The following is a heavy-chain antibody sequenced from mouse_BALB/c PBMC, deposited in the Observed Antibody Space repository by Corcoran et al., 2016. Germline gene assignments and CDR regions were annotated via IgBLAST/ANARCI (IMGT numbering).Heavy chain of an antibody. Sequence: QVQLQQSGAELMKPGASVKISCKATGYTFSSYWIEWVKQRPGHGLEWIGEILPGSGSTNYNEKFRGKATFTADTSSNTAYMQLSSLTSEDSAVYYCARFGWAMDYWGQGTSVTVSS. D-gene: IGHD2-3*01. CDR3: ARFGWAMDY. J-gene: IGHJ4*01. CDR2: ILPGSGST. CDR1: GYTFSSYW. V-gene: IGHV1-9*01.